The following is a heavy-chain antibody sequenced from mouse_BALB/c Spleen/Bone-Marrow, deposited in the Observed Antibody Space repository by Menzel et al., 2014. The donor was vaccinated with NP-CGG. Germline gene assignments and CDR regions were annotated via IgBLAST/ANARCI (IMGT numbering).Heavy chain of an antibody. Sequence: VQLQQSGPELVKPGASVKMSCKASGYTFTSYAMHWVKQKPGQGLEWIGYISPYNDGTKYNEKFKGKATLTSDKSSSSASMELSSRTFEESAVYYCARDYGSSYVAYWGQGTLVTVSA. D-gene: IGHD1-1*01. CDR1: GYTFTSYA. J-gene: IGHJ3*01. CDR3: ARDYGSSYVAY. CDR2: ISPYNDGT. V-gene: IGHV1-14*01.